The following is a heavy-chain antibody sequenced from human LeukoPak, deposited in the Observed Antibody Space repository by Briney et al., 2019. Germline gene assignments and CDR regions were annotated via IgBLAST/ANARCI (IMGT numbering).Heavy chain of an antibody. CDR1: GYSISSGYY. D-gene: IGHD4-23*01. J-gene: IGHJ4*02. CDR2: IYHSGST. CDR3: ARYYGGDSAIDY. V-gene: IGHV4-38-2*01. Sequence: PSETLSLTCAVSGYSISSGYYWGWIRQPPGKGLEWIGSIYHSGSTYYNPSLRGRVTISVDTSKNQFSLKLPSVTAADTAVYYCARYYGGDSAIDYWGRGTLVTVSS.